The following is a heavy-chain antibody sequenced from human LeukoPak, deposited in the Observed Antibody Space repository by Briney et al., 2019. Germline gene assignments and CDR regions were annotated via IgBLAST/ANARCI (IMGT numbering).Heavy chain of an antibody. V-gene: IGHV3-33*01. CDR3: ARAPASYYYFDY. CDR2: IWYDGSNK. CDR1: GFTFSSYG. J-gene: IGHJ4*02. Sequence: GGSLRLSCAASGFTFSSYGMHWVRQAPGKGLEWVAVIWYDGSNKYYADSVKGRFTISRDNSKNTLYLQMNSLRAEDTAVYYCARAPASYYYFDYWGQGTLVTVSS. D-gene: IGHD1-26*01.